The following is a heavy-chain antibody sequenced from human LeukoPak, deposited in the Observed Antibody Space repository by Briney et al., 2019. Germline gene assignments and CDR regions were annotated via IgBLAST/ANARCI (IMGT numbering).Heavy chain of an antibody. CDR1: GYSISSGYY. J-gene: IGHJ5*02. CDR3: ARDLDCSSTSCLNWFDP. CDR2: IYHSGST. D-gene: IGHD2-2*01. V-gene: IGHV4-38-2*02. Sequence: SETLSLTCTVSGYSISSGYYWGWIRQPPRKGLEWIGGIYHSGSTYYNPSLKSRVTISVDTSKNQFSLKLSSLTAADTAVYYCARDLDCSSTSCLNWFDPWGQGTLVTVSS.